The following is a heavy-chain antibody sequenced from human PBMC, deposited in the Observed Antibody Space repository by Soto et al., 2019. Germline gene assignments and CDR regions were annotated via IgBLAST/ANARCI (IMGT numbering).Heavy chain of an antibody. D-gene: IGHD3-10*01. CDR3: ARDLRFDFDY. J-gene: IGHJ4*02. V-gene: IGHV3-7*01. Sequence: EVQLVESGGGLVQPGGSLRLSCAASGFTFSSYWMSWVRQAPGKGLEWVANIKQDGSEKYYVDSVKGRFTISRDNAKNSLYLKMSSLRAEDTVVYYCARDLRFDFDYWGQGTLVTVSS. CDR1: GFTFSSYW. CDR2: IKQDGSEK.